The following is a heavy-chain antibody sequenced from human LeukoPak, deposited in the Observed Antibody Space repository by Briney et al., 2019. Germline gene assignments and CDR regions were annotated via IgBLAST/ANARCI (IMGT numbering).Heavy chain of an antibody. CDR2: IYTTGST. D-gene: IGHD3/OR15-3a*01. CDR3: ARGGLPRENWFDP. Sequence: PSETLSLTCTVSDGSISTYYWSWIRQPAGKGLEGIGRIYTTGSTNYNPSLKSRVTMSVDTSKNQFSLKLTSVTAADTAVYYCARGGLPRENWFDPWGQGTLVTVSS. V-gene: IGHV4-4*07. J-gene: IGHJ5*02. CDR1: DGSISTYY.